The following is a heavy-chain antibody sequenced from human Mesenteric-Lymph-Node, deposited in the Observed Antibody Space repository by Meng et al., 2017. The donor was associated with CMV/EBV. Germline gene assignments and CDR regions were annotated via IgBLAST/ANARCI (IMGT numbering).Heavy chain of an antibody. Sequence: GGSLRLSCAVSGSSFDDFAMYWVRQVPGKGLEWVAGITWNGASIEYADSVKGRFTISRDNAKNSLYLQMNSLRAEDTALYYCAKMGDSDPPSFYGTDVWGQGTTVTVSS. CDR1: GSSFDDFA. CDR2: ITWNGASI. J-gene: IGHJ6*02. D-gene: IGHD3-16*01. CDR3: AKMGDSDPPSFYGTDV. V-gene: IGHV3-9*01.